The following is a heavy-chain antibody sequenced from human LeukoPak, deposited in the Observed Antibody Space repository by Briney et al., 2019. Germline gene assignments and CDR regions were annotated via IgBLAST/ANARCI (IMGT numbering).Heavy chain of an antibody. CDR2: MNPNSGNT. J-gene: IGHJ4*02. CDR3: ARGLTMVRGVRVPGY. D-gene: IGHD3-10*01. CDR1: GYTFTSYD. V-gene: IGHV1-8*01. Sequence: ASVKVSCTTSGYTFTSYDINWVRQATGQGLEWMGWMNPNSGNTGYAQKFQGRVTMTRNTSISTAYMELSSLRSEDTAVYYCARGLTMVRGVRVPGYWGQGTLVTVSS.